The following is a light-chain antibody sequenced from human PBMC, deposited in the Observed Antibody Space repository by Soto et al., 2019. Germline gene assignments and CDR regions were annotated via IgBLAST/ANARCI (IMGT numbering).Light chain of an antibody. V-gene: IGKV3-15*01. J-gene: IGKJ4*01. Sequence: EIVMTQSPATLSVSPGERATLSCRASQSVSSNLAWYQQKPVQAPRILIYGASTRATGIPATFSASGSGTEFTLTISSLQSEDFAVYYCQQYNNWPPITFGGGTKVEIK. CDR3: QQYNNWPPIT. CDR2: GAS. CDR1: QSVSSN.